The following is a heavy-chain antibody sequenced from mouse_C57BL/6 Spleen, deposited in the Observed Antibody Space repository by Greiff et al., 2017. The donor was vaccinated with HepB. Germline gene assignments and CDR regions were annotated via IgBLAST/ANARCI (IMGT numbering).Heavy chain of an antibody. CDR2: INPNNGGT. J-gene: IGHJ3*01. CDR1: GYTFTDYN. V-gene: IGHV1-22*01. CDR3: ARYTYYSNLWFAY. D-gene: IGHD2-5*01. Sequence: VQLQQSGPELVKPGASVKMSCKASGYTFTDYNMHWVKQSHGKSLEWIGYINPNNGGTSYNQKFKGKATLTVNKSSSTAYMELRSLTSEDSAVYYCARYTYYSNLWFAYWGQGTLVTVSA.